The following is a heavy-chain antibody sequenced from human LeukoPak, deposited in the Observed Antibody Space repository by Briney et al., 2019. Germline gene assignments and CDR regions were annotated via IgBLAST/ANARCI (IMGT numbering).Heavy chain of an antibody. D-gene: IGHD4-23*01. V-gene: IGHV4-59*01. Sequence: SETLSLTCSVSGGSIGRYWWSWIRQAPGKGPEWIGYIHYTGGTNCNPSLKSRVTISLDTPKNQFSLMLSSVTAADTAVYYCATHPTVITRFDIWGQGTMVTVSS. CDR3: ATHPTVITRFDI. J-gene: IGHJ3*02. CDR2: IHYTGGT. CDR1: GGSIGRYW.